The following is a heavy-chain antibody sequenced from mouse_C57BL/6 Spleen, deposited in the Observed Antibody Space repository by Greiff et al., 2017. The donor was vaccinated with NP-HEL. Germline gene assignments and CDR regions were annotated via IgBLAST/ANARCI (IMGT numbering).Heavy chain of an antibody. D-gene: IGHD1-1*01. CDR2: IDPSDSET. J-gene: IGHJ2*01. CDR1: GYTFTSYW. V-gene: IGHV1-52*01. Sequence: QVQLQQPGAELVRPGSSVKLSCKASGYTFTSYWMHWVKQRPIQGLEWIGNIDPSDSETHYNQKFKDKATLTVDKSSSTAYMQLSSLTSEDSAVYYCAKYEDYGSSYYFDYWGQGTTLTVSS. CDR3: AKYEDYGSSYYFDY.